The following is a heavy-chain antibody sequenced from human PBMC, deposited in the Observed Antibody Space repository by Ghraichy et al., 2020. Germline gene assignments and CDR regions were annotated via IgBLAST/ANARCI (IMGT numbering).Heavy chain of an antibody. CDR2: IKQDGSEK. Sequence: GGSLRLSCAASGFIFSSSWMSWVRQAPGKGLEWVANIKQDGSEKYYVDSVKGRFTISRDNAKNSLYLQMNSLRAEDTAVYYCARDRLLPLYGMDVWGQGTTVTVSS. CDR3: ARDRLLPLYGMDV. D-gene: IGHD2-15*01. V-gene: IGHV3-7*01. J-gene: IGHJ6*02. CDR1: GFIFSSSW.